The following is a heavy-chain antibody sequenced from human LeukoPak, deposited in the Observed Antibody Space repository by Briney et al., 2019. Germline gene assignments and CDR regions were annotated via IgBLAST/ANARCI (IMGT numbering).Heavy chain of an antibody. V-gene: IGHV1-18*01. Sequence: ASVKVSCKASGYTFTSYGISWVRQAPGQGLEWMGWISGYNGNTNYAQNLQGRVTMTTDTYTRTAYMELRSLRSDDTAVYYCARDYGSTIFGATNWFDPWGQGTLVTVSS. J-gene: IGHJ5*02. CDR3: ARDYGSTIFGATNWFDP. CDR1: GYTFTSYG. D-gene: IGHD3-3*01. CDR2: ISGYNGNT.